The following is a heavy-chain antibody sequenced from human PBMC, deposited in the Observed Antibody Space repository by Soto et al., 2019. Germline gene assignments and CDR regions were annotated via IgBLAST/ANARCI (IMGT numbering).Heavy chain of an antibody. J-gene: IGHJ4*02. D-gene: IGHD3-22*01. CDR2: IYYSGSTGST. CDR3: ARGGVDYYDSSGYYFSPYYFDY. V-gene: IGHV4-59*12. CDR1: GGSISSYY. Sequence: PSETLSLTCTVSGGSISSYYWSWIRQPPGKGLEWIGYIYYSGSTGSTNYNPSLKSRVTISVDTSKNQFSLKLNSMTAADTAVYYCARGGVDYYDSSGYYFSPYYFDYWGQGTLVTVSS.